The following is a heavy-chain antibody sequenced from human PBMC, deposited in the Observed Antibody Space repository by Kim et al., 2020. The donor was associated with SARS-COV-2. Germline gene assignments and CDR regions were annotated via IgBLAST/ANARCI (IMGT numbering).Heavy chain of an antibody. D-gene: IGHD1-7*01. V-gene: IGHV4-59*02. CDR3: ARGNYATSFYY. Sequence: SETLSLTCSVSGDSVTSYYWSWIRQPPGKGLEWIGYVFNAGSTKYSPSLKSRVSISADTSKNQFSLRLSSVTSADTAVYYCARGNYATSFYYWGQGTLVT. J-gene: IGHJ4*02. CDR1: GDSVTSYY. CDR2: VFNAGST.